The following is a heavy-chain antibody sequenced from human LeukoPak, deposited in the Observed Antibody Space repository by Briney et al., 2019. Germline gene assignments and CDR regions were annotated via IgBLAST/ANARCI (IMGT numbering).Heavy chain of an antibody. CDR2: ITVNGGGI. D-gene: IGHD4-17*01. J-gene: IGHJ3*02. CDR1: GFTINIYA. Sequence: GGSLRLSCAPSGFTINIYAMTWVRQAPGKGLEWVSSITVNGGGISYADSVKGRFTISRDNSKNTLYLQMNSLRAEDTAVYYCAKDPNGDYVGAFDSWDQGTRFTVSS. V-gene: IGHV3-23*01. CDR3: AKDPNGDYVGAFDS.